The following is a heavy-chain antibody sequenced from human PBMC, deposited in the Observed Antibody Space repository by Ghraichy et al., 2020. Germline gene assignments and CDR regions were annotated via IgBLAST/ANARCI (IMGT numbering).Heavy chain of an antibody. Sequence: SETLSLTCTVSGGSISSYYWSWIRQPPGKGLEWIGYIYYSGSTNYNPSLKSRVTISVDTSKNQFSLKLSSVTAADTAVYYCARHWGYGVTNWFDPWGQGTLVTVSS. V-gene: IGHV4-59*08. CDR3: ARHWGYGVTNWFDP. CDR1: GGSISSYY. CDR2: IYYSGST. D-gene: IGHD4-17*01. J-gene: IGHJ5*02.